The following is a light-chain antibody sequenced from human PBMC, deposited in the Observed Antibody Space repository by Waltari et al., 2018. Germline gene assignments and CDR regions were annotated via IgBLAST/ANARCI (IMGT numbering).Light chain of an antibody. CDR1: QTVSSN. Sequence: EIVVTQSPATLSVSPGERATLSCRASQTVSSNFAWYQQKPRQAPRLLFYGSSLRATGVPARFSGSGSGTEFTLTISSLQSEDFAVYYCQQYDSWPRTFGQGTKVEIK. J-gene: IGKJ1*01. CDR2: GSS. CDR3: QQYDSWPRT. V-gene: IGKV3-15*01.